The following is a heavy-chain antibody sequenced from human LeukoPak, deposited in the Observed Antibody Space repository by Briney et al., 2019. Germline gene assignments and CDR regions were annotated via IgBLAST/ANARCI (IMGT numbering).Heavy chain of an antibody. CDR1: GFTFSSYA. CDR2: ISRGSDHI. V-gene: IGHV3-21*01. Sequence: GGSLRLSCAASGFTFSSYAMNWVRQAPGKGLEWVSSISRGSDHIFYADSMKGRFTISRDNAKNSLYLQMNSLGAEDTAVYYCARTSDTRGYFPDYWGQGTLVTVSS. CDR3: ARTSDTRGYFPDY. D-gene: IGHD3-22*01. J-gene: IGHJ4*02.